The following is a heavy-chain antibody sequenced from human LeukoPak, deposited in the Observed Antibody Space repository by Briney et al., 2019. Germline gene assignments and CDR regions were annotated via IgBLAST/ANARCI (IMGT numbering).Heavy chain of an antibody. Sequence: ASVKVSCKASGYTFTGYYMHWVRQAPGQGLEWMGWINTNTGNPTYAQGFTGRFVFSLDTSVSTAYLQISSLKAEDTAVYYCARVGPSIERITMVRGVIEPFDYWGQGTLVTVSS. CDR1: GYTFTGYY. V-gene: IGHV7-4-1*02. CDR3: ARVGPSIERITMVRGVIEPFDY. CDR2: INTNTGNP. D-gene: IGHD3-10*01. J-gene: IGHJ4*02.